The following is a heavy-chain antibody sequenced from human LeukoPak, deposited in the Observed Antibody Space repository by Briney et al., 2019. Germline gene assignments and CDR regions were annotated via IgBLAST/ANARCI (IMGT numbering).Heavy chain of an antibody. CDR1: GYTFPSYW. CDR2: IYPRDSVT. Sequence: GESLKISCKASGYTFPSYWIGWVRQMPGKGLEWMGIIYPRDSVTRYSPSFQGQVTISAGKSVNTAYLHWSSLKASDTAIYYCARRVGTSGYYFFDFWGQGTLVTVSS. CDR3: ARRVGTSGYYFFDF. D-gene: IGHD3-22*01. J-gene: IGHJ4*02. V-gene: IGHV5-51*01.